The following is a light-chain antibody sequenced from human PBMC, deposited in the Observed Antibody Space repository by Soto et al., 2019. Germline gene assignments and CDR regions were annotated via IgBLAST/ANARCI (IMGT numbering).Light chain of an antibody. J-gene: IGLJ2*01. V-gene: IGLV3-25*02. CDR3: QSADSSLRV. CDR2: KDS. CDR1: ALPKQY. Sequence: SYELTQPPSVSVSPGQTARITCSGDALPKQYAYWYQQKPGQAPVLVIYKDSERPSGIPERFSGSSSGTTVTLTISGVQAEDEADYYCQSADSSLRVFGGGTKVTVL.